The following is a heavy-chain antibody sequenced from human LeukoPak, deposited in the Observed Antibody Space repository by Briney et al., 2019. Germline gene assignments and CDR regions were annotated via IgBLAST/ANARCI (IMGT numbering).Heavy chain of an antibody. CDR2: IYYNGNT. J-gene: IGHJ3*02. V-gene: IGHV4-59*01. Sequence: SETLSLTCTVSGGSISSFYWSWIRQSPGNGLEWIGYIYYNGNTNYNPSLNSRVTMSVDTSKNQFSLRLSSVTAADTAVYYCARKLGYYYDSSGSIDAFDIWGQGTMVTVSS. CDR1: GGSISSFY. CDR3: ARKLGYYYDSSGSIDAFDI. D-gene: IGHD3-22*01.